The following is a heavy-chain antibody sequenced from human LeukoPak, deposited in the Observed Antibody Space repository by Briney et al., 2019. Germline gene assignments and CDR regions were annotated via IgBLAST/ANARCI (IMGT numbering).Heavy chain of an antibody. CDR1: GFIFSTYN. Sequence: PGGSLRLSCAASGFIFSTYNMNWVRQAPGKGLEWVSYISRSSSTIYYADSVKGRFTISRDNAKNSLYLQMNNLRAEDTAVYYCAVDRRQGPTVTTFPPFDYWGQGTLVTVSS. J-gene: IGHJ4*02. V-gene: IGHV3-48*04. D-gene: IGHD4-17*01. CDR2: ISRSSSTI. CDR3: AVDRRQGPTVTTFPPFDY.